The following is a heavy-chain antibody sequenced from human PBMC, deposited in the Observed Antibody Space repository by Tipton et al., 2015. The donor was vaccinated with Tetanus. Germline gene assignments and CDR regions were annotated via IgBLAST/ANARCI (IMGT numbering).Heavy chain of an antibody. D-gene: IGHD1-26*01. CDR1: GGSISGGRYY. V-gene: IGHV4-31*03. CDR3: AREQARGARVWNYFGY. CDR2: IYSSGST. Sequence: TLSLTCTVSGGSISGGRYYWSWIRQRPGKGLEWIGDIYSSGSTYSDPSLKGRVTISVDTSKNQFYLRLNSVTAADAAVYYCAREQARGARVWNYFGYGGLGTQVTVSS. J-gene: IGHJ4*02.